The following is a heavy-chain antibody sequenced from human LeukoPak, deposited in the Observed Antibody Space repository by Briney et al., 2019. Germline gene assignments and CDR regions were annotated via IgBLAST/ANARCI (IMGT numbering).Heavy chain of an antibody. Sequence: ASVKVSCKASGYTFTSCYMHWVRQAPGQGLEWMGIINPSGGSTSYAQKFQGRVTMTRDTSTSTVYMELSSLRSEDTAVYYCATALGVAGIDYWGQGTLVTVSS. CDR2: INPSGGST. D-gene: IGHD6-19*01. CDR3: ATALGVAGIDY. CDR1: GYTFTSCY. J-gene: IGHJ4*02. V-gene: IGHV1-46*01.